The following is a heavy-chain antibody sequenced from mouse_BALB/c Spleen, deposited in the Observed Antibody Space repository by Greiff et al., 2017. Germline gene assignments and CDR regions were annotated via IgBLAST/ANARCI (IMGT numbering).Heavy chain of an antibody. CDR3: ARRMDY. CDR2: IWSGGST. V-gene: IGHV2-2*02. CDR1: GFSFTSYG. Sequence: VQLQQSGPGLVQPSQTLSITCTASGFSFTSYGVHWVRQAPGKGLEWLGVIWSGGSTDYNAAFISRLIISKDNSKSQVIFKMNSLQANDTAIYYCARRMDYWGQGTSVTVSS. J-gene: IGHJ4*01.